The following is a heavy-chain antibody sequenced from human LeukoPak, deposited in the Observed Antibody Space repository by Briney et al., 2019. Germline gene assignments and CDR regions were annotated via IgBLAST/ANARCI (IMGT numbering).Heavy chain of an antibody. V-gene: IGHV3-23*01. CDR2: VSPPGGGT. Sequence: GGSLRLSCAASGFTFDDYGMSWVRQAPGKGLEWVSGVSPPGGGTYYADSVKGRFTISRDDSRNTLSLQMNSLRVEDTAEYYCARDLAWGAFDYWGQGILVAVSS. CDR3: ARDLAWGAFDY. J-gene: IGHJ4*02. D-gene: IGHD7-27*01. CDR1: GFTFDDYG.